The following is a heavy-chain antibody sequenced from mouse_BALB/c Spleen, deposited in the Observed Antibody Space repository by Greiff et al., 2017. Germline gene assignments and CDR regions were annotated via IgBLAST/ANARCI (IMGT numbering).Heavy chain of an antibody. D-gene: IGHD2-3*01. CDR3: ARDAIYDGYYYAMDY. CDR2: IWAGGST. CDR1: GFSLTSYG. V-gene: IGHV2-9*02. Sequence: VQLVESGPGLVAPSQSLSITCTVSGFSLTSYGVHWVRQPPGKGLEWLGVIWAGGSTNYNSALMSRLSISKDNSKSQVFLKMNSLQTDDTAMYYCARDAIYDGYYYAMDYWGQGTSVTVSS. J-gene: IGHJ4*01.